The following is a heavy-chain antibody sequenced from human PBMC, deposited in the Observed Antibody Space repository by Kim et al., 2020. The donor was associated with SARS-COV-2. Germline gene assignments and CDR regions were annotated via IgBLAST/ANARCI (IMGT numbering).Heavy chain of an antibody. CDR3: AKDGSVYCSSTSCLNWSNA. CDR1: GFTFRNYA. D-gene: IGHD2-2*01. V-gene: IGHV3-23*01. Sequence: GGSLRLSCAASGFTFRNYAMSWVRQAPGKGLEWVSAISGSSGSTYYADSVKGRFTISRDNSKNTLYLQMNSLRVEDTAVYFCAKDGSVYCSSTSCLNWSNAWGLGTLVTVSS. J-gene: IGHJ5*01. CDR2: ISGSSGST.